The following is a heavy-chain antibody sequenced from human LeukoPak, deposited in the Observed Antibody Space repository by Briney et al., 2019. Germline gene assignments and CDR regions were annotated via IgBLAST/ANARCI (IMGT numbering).Heavy chain of an antibody. CDR1: GFTFSDYY. D-gene: IGHD3-9*01. Sequence: GGSLRLSCAASGFTFSDYYMSWIRQTPTKGLEWVSHISRSGTTMYYADSVKGRFTISRDNAKNSLYLQMNSLRAEDTAVYYCARDAFLYYDILTGYYPPYYMDVWGKGTTVTISS. J-gene: IGHJ6*03. V-gene: IGHV3-11*04. CDR3: ARDAFLYYDILTGYYPPYYMDV. CDR2: ISRSGTTM.